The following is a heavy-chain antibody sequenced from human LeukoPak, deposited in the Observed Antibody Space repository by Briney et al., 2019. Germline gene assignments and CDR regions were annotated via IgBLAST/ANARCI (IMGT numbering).Heavy chain of an antibody. CDR1: GFTFSSYA. J-gene: IGHJ5*02. CDR2: ISGSGGST. V-gene: IGHV3-23*01. D-gene: IGHD3-3*01. CDR3: AKETGLGYDFRSDLNWFDP. Sequence: PGGSLRLSCAASGFTFSSYAMSWVRQAPGKGLEWVSAISGSGGSTYYADSVKGRFTISRDNSKNTLYLQMNSLRAEDTAVYYCAKETGLGYDFRSDLNWFDPWGQGTLVTVSS.